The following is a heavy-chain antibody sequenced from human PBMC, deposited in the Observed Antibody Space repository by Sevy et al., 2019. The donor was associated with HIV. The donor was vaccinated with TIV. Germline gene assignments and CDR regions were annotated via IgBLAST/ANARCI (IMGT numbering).Heavy chain of an antibody. V-gene: IGHV3-23*01. CDR3: HGDYDSSQLASYYYYGMDV. CDR2: IRGSGGST. D-gene: IGHD3-22*01. Sequence: GGSLRLSCAASGFTFSSYAMSWVRQAPGKGLEWVSTIRGSGGSTYYADSVKGRFTISRDNAKNTLYLQMNSLRAEDKAVYYCHGDYDSSQLASYYYYGMDVWGQGTTVTVSS. CDR1: GFTFSSYA. J-gene: IGHJ6*02.